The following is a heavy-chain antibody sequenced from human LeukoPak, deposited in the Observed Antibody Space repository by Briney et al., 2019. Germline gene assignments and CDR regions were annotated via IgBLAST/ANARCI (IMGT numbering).Heavy chain of an antibody. CDR3: AKDDYGDHSPLDY. CDR2: IKSKTDGGTT. Sequence: GGSLGLSCAASGFTFSNAWMSWVRQAPGKGLEWVGRIKSKTDGGTTDYAAPVKGRFTISRDDSKNTLYLQMNSLRAEDTAVYYCAKDDYGDHSPLDYWGQGTLVTVSS. CDR1: GFTFSNAW. V-gene: IGHV3-15*01. D-gene: IGHD4-17*01. J-gene: IGHJ4*02.